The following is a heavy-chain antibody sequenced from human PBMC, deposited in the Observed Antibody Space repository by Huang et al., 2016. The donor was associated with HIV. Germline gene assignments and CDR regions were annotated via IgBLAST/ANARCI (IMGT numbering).Heavy chain of an antibody. CDR2: MSEAGSVI. D-gene: IGHD6-13*01. CDR3: ARGYSSSWLYN. Sequence: EEQLVESGGGLVQPGGSLRLSCAASGFSFSSCNMNWGRQAPGKGLEWVSYMSEAGSVITYADAVKGRFTVSRDNAKNSLYLQMDSLRAEDTAVYYCARGYSSSWLYNWGQGTLVTVSS. J-gene: IGHJ4*02. V-gene: IGHV3-48*01. CDR1: GFSFSSCN.